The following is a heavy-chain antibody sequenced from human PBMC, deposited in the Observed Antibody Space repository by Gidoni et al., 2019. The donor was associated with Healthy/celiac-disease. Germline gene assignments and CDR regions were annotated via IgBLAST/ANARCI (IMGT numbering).Heavy chain of an antibody. CDR1: GNTFTGYY. CDR3: ARGSVGTSYGENNWFDP. V-gene: IGHV1-2*02. Sequence: QVQLVQSGAEVKKPGASVKVSCTASGNTFTGYYRHWVRQAPGQGLEWMGWINPNSGGTNYAQKFQGRVTMTRDTSISTAYMELSRLRSDDTAVYYCARGSVGTSYGENNWFDPWGQGTLVTVSS. CDR2: INPNSGGT. J-gene: IGHJ5*02. D-gene: IGHD4-17*01.